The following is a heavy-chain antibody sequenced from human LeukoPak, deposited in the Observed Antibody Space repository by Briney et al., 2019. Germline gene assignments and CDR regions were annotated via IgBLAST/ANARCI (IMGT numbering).Heavy chain of an antibody. Sequence: PSETLSLTCTVSGDSISGYYWSWIRQPPGKGLEWIGYVFSSGTTNYNPSLKGRVTLLVDTSKNQFSLKLSSVTAADTAVYYCARLETGYYKGVSYWGQGTLVTVSS. J-gene: IGHJ4*02. CDR1: GDSISGYY. CDR2: VFSSGTT. D-gene: IGHD3-9*01. CDR3: ARLETGYYKGVSY. V-gene: IGHV4-59*12.